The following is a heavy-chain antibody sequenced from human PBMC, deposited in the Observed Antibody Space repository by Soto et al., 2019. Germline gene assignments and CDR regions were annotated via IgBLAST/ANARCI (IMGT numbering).Heavy chain of an antibody. CDR1: GGSSSSYY. J-gene: IGHJ4*02. V-gene: IGHV4-4*07. Sequence: QVQLQESGPGLVKPSETLSLTCTVSGGSSSSYYWSWIRQPAGKGLEWIGRIYTSGSTNYNPSLKIRVTMSVDTSKTQFSLKLSSVTAADPAVYYWARDNDEGAYSSSYFAFDYWGQGTMVTVSS. D-gene: IGHD6-6*01. CDR2: IYTSGST. CDR3: ARDNDEGAYSSSYFAFDY.